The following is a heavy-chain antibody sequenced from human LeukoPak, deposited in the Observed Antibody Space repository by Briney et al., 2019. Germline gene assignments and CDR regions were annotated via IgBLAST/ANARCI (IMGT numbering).Heavy chain of an antibody. CDR3: ARRGYCSGGHCSIYYYGMDV. J-gene: IGHJ6*01. CDR2: IKQDGSEK. CDR1: GFTFSSYW. D-gene: IGHD2-15*01. Sequence: GGALRLSCASSGFTFSSYWMSWVRQAPGKGLEWVANIKQDGSEKYNVDSVKGRFTISRDNAKNSLYLKMNSLRAEDTAVYYCARRGYCSGGHCSIYYYGMDVWGQGTTVTVSS. V-gene: IGHV3-7*01.